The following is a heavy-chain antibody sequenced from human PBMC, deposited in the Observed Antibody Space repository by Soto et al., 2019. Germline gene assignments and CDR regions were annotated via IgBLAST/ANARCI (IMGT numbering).Heavy chain of an antibody. CDR1: CYTFTSYG. CDR2: ISAYNGNT. D-gene: IGHD5-18*01. CDR3: ANNVDTATGPPDNWFDP. Sequence: GXSGKVSCKASCYTFTSYGISWVRQAPGQGLEWMGWISAYNGNTNYAQKLQGRVTMTTDTSTSTAYMELRSLRSDDTAVYYCANNVDTATGPPDNWFDPWGQGTLVTVYS. V-gene: IGHV1-18*04. J-gene: IGHJ5*02.